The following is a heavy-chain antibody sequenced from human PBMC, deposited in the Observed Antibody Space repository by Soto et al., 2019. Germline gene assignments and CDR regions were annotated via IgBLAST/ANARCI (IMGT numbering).Heavy chain of an antibody. CDR2: IRSKAYGGTT. J-gene: IGHJ6*02. CDR1: GFTFGDYA. CDR3: TTAGYSSSWYVVDV. V-gene: IGHV3-49*04. D-gene: IGHD6-13*01. Sequence: PVGSLRLSCTASGFTFGDYAMSWVRQAPGKGLEWVGFIRSKAYGGTTEYAASVKGRFTISRDDSKSIAYLQMNSLKTEDTAVYYCTTAGYSSSWYVVDVWGQGTTVTVSS.